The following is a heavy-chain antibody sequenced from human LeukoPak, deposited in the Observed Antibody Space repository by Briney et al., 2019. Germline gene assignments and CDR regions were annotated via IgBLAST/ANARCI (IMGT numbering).Heavy chain of an antibody. D-gene: IGHD3-3*01. CDR2: IYYSGST. CDR3: ARDRHYDFWSGSYYYYYYMDV. V-gene: IGHV4-59*12. Sequence: SETLSLTCTVSGGSISSYYWSWIRQPPGKGLEWIGYIYYSGSTNYKPSLKSRVTISVDTSKNQFSLKLSSVTAADTAVYYCARDRHYDFWSGSYYYYYYMDVWGKGTTVTVSS. J-gene: IGHJ6*03. CDR1: GGSISSYY.